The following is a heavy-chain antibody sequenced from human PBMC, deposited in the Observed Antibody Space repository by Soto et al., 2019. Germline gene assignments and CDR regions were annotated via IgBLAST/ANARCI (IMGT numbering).Heavy chain of an antibody. V-gene: IGHV4-39*02. J-gene: IGHJ4*02. Sequence: QLQLQESGPGLVKPSETLSLTCTVSGGSINSNTYYWGWIRQPPGKGLEWIGSIYYSGSTYYNPSLRSRVTISVDTSNNHYSLKRSSVTAADTAVYFCARGVVGATAPDYCGQGTLVTVSS. CDR1: GGSINSNTYY. D-gene: IGHD1-26*01. CDR3: ARGVVGATAPDY. CDR2: IYYSGST.